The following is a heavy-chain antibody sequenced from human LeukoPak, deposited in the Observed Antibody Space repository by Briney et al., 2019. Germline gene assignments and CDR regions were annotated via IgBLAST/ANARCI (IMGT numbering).Heavy chain of an antibody. CDR2: ISYDGSNK. J-gene: IGHJ6*03. CDR1: GFTFSSYA. CDR3: AKDRCSNGIGCYYYYMDV. V-gene: IGHV3-30*04. D-gene: IGHD2-8*01. Sequence: GGSLRLSCAASGFTFSSYAMHWVRQAPGKGLEWVAVISYDGSNKYYADSVKGRFRISRDSSKNILYLQMNSLRAEDTAVYYCAKDRCSNGIGCYYYYMDVWGKGTTVTISS.